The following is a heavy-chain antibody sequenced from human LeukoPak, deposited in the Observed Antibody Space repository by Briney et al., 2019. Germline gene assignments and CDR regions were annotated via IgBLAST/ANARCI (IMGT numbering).Heavy chain of an antibody. V-gene: IGHV3-43*02. CDR1: RFTFDDYA. D-gene: IGHD6-13*01. Sequence: GGSLRLSCAASRFTFDDYAMHWVRQAPGKGLEWVSLISGDGGSTYYADSVKGRFTISRDNSKNSLYLQMNSLRTEDTALYYCAKGYSSSWYSTPWWFDPWGQGTLVTVSS. J-gene: IGHJ5*02. CDR2: ISGDGGST. CDR3: AKGYSSSWYSTPWWFDP.